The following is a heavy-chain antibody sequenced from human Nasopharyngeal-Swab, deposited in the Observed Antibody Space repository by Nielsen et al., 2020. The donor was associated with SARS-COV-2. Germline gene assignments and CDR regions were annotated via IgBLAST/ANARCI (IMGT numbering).Heavy chain of an antibody. CDR1: GASFTGIF. CDR3: ARGGQDSALDV. V-gene: IGHV4-34*01. D-gene: IGHD5-18*01. CDR2: VSHSGTA. J-gene: IGHJ6*02. Sequence: SETLSLTCTYKGASFTGIFWNWVRQPPGKGLERIGEVSHSGTATYNPSLTGRVTISLDTAWSQFSLRLSSLSDADTAVYFCARGGQDSALDVWDQGTKVAVSS.